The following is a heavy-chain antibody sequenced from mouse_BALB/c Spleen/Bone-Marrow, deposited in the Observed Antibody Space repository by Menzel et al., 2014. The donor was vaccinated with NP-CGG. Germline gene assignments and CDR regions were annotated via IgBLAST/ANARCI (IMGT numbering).Heavy chain of an antibody. CDR1: GFTFSGFG. D-gene: IGHD1-1*01. CDR3: ARSGSSSGYFDY. J-gene: IGHJ2*01. Sequence: DVMLVESGGGLVQPGGSGKLSCAASGFTFSGFGMHWVRQAPEKGLEWVAYISSGSSTIYYADTLMGRFTISRDNPKNTLFLQMTSLRSEDTAMYYCARSGSSSGYFDYWGQGTTLTVSS. CDR2: ISSGSSTI. V-gene: IGHV5-17*02.